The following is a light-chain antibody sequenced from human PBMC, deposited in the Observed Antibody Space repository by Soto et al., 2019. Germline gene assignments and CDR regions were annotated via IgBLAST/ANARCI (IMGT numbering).Light chain of an antibody. Sequence: EIVMTQYPATLSVSPGERATLSCRASQSVSSNLAWYQQKPGQAPRLLIYGASTRATGLPARFSGSGSGTEFTLTISSLQSEDFAVYYCEQYNNWPITFGQGTRLEIK. V-gene: IGKV3-15*01. CDR2: GAS. CDR3: EQYNNWPIT. J-gene: IGKJ5*01. CDR1: QSVSSN.